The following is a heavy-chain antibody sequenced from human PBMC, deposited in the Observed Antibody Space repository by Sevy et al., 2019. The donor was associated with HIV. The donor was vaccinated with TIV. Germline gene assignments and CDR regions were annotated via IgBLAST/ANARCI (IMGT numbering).Heavy chain of an antibody. Sequence: SETLSLTCAVYGGSFSGYYWSWIRQPPGKGLEWIGEINHSGSTNCNPSLKSRVTISVDTSKNQFSLKLSSVTAADTAVYYCGGAKDGYNPLDYWGQGTLVTVSS. J-gene: IGHJ4*02. D-gene: IGHD5-12*01. CDR2: INHSGST. CDR3: GGAKDGYNPLDY. V-gene: IGHV4-34*01. CDR1: GGSFSGYY.